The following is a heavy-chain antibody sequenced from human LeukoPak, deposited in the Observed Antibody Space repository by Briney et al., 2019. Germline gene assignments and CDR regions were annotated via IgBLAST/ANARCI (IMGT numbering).Heavy chain of an antibody. D-gene: IGHD3-16*01. V-gene: IGHV3-9*01. CDR2: ISWDSKNI. CDR1: GFSFRDYA. CDR3: CRGSGAYTYPFDI. J-gene: IGHJ3*02. Sequence: GRSLRLSCTASGFSFRDYAMHWVRQAPGMGLEWVSGISWDSKNIAYADAVKGRFTISRDNAKSSLYLQMNSLRPEDTALYYCCRGSGAYTYPFDIWGQGTMVTVSS.